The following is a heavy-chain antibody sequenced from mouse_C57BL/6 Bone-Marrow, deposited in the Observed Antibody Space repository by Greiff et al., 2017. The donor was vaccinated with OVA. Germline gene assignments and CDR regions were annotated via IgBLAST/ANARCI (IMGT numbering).Heavy chain of an antibody. J-gene: IGHJ4*01. Sequence: QVQLQQPGAELVKPGASVKLSCKASGYTFTSYWMQWVKQRPGQGLEWIGEIDPSDSYTNYNQKFKGKATLTVDTSSSTAYLQLSSLTSDDSAVYYCARYCYYAMDYWGQGTSVTVSS. CDR1: GYTFTSYW. CDR2: IDPSDSYT. CDR3: ARYCYYAMDY. V-gene: IGHV1-50*01.